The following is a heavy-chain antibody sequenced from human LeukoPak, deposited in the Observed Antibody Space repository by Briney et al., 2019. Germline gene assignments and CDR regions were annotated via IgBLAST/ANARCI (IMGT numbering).Heavy chain of an antibody. CDR1: GYTFTSYG. CDR2: ISGSGGST. Sequence: GASVKVSCKASGYTFTSYGISWVRQAPGKGLEWVSAISGSGGSTYYADSVKGRFTISRDNSKNTLYLQMNSLGAEDTAVYYCAKLTAAAGTYFDYWGQGTLVTVSS. V-gene: IGHV3-23*01. D-gene: IGHD6-13*01. J-gene: IGHJ4*02. CDR3: AKLTAAAGTYFDY.